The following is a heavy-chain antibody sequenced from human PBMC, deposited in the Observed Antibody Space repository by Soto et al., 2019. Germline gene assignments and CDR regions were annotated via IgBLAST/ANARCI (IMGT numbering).Heavy chain of an antibody. CDR3: ARDEDVVAATPFDY. Sequence: ASVKVSCKASGYTFTSYGISWVRQAPGQGLEWMGWISAYNGNTNYAQKLQGRVTMTTDTSTSTAYMELRSLGSDDTAVYYCARDEDVVAATPFDYWGQGTLVTVSS. J-gene: IGHJ4*02. CDR2: ISAYNGNT. V-gene: IGHV1-18*01. D-gene: IGHD2-15*01. CDR1: GYTFTSYG.